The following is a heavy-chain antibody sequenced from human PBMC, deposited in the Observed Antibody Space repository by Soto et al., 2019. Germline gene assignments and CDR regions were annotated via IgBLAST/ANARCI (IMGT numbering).Heavy chain of an antibody. CDR1: GYSFTSYW. D-gene: IGHD6-6*01. Sequence: GESLKISCKGSGYSFTSYWISWVRQMPGKGLEWMGRIDPSDSYTNYSPSFQGHVTISADKSISTAYLQWSSLKASDTAMYYSAGLSSSAGLYCYYGMDVWGQGTTVTVSS. CDR3: AGLSSSAGLYCYYGMDV. CDR2: IDPSDSYT. J-gene: IGHJ6*02. V-gene: IGHV5-10-1*01.